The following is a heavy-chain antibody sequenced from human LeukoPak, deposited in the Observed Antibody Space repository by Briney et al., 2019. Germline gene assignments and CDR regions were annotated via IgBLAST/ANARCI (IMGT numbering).Heavy chain of an antibody. Sequence: PGGSLRLSCAASGFTFSSYSMNWVRQAPGKGLEWVSSISSSSSYIYYADSVKGRFTISRDNAKNSLYLQMNSLRAEDTAVYYCARGGSMVRGAYFDYWGQGTLVTVSS. D-gene: IGHD3-10*01. CDR2: ISSSSSYI. J-gene: IGHJ4*02. V-gene: IGHV3-21*01. CDR1: GFTFSSYS. CDR3: ARGGSMVRGAYFDY.